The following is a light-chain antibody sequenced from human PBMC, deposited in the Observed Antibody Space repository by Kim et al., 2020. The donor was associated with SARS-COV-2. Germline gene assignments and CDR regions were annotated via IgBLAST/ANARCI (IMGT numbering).Light chain of an antibody. Sequence: SPGKGATLACSARHSVTSSFLSWNQQKPGQAPRLLIYGAASRAAGIPDSFSGSGSGTDFTLTISRLEPEYFAVYYWQQYHSSPRTFGQGTKVDIK. CDR2: GAA. CDR3: QQYHSSPRT. V-gene: IGKV3-20*01. J-gene: IGKJ1*01. CDR1: HSVTSSF.